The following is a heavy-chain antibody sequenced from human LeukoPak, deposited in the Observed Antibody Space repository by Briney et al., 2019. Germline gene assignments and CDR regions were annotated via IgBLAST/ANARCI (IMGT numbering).Heavy chain of an antibody. Sequence: SETLSLTYTVSGGSISSYYWSWIRQPAGKGLEWIGRIYTSGSTNYNPSLKSRVTISVDKSKNQFSLKLSSVTAADTAVYYCARATMLGDYFDYWGQGSLVTVSS. CDR3: ARATMLGDYFDY. D-gene: IGHD3-10*02. J-gene: IGHJ4*02. CDR2: IYTSGST. CDR1: GGSISSYY. V-gene: IGHV4-4*07.